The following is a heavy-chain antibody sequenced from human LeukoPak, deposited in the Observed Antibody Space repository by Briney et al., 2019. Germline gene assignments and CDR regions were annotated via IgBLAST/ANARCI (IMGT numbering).Heavy chain of an antibody. CDR3: AGGRRITMVRGVMSWFDP. Sequence: PSETLSLTCTVSGGSFSTYYWSWIRQPPGKGLEWIGYVYYSGSTNYNPSLKSRVTISVDTSKNQFSLKLSSVTAADTAVYYCAGGRRITMVRGVMSWFDPWGQGTLVTVSS. J-gene: IGHJ5*02. D-gene: IGHD3-10*01. V-gene: IGHV4-59*12. CDR2: VYYSGST. CDR1: GGSFSTYY.